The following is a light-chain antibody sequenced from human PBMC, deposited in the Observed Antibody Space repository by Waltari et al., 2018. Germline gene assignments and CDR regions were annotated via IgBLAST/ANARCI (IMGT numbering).Light chain of an antibody. Sequence: DIVMTQTPLSLTVTLGQPASISCRSSQSLLLSDVNTYLIWLHQRSGQPPRLLIYKISTRVSGVPDRFTGSGAGTDFTLKSSRVEAEDVGVYYCLHASPFPLTFGGGTKVEI. CDR3: LHASPFPLT. J-gene: IGKJ4*01. V-gene: IGKV2-24*01. CDR2: KIS. CDR1: QSLLLSDVNTY.